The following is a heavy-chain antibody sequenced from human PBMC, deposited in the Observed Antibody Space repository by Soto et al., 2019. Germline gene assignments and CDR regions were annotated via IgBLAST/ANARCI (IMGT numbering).Heavy chain of an antibody. V-gene: IGHV3-23*01. CDR1: GFTFSSYA. CDR2: FSGSGGST. CDR3: AKGLVSTTVVTPNDY. D-gene: IGHD4-17*01. J-gene: IGHJ4*02. Sequence: GGSLRLSCAAPGFTFSSYAMSWVRQAPGKGLEWVSAFSGSGGSTYYADSVKGRFTISRDNSKNTLYLQMNSLRAEDTAVYYCAKGLVSTTVVTPNDYWGQGTLVTVSS.